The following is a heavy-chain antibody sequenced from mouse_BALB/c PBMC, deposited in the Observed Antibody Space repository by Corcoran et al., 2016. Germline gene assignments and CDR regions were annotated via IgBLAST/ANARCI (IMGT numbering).Heavy chain of an antibody. CDR1: GYTFTDHA. D-gene: IGHD2-2*01. CDR3: KRYPGYNAMDY. CDR2: FSPGNDDI. J-gene: IGHJ4*01. V-gene: IGHV1S53*02. Sequence: QVQLQQSDAELVKPGASVKISCKASGYTFTDHAIHWVKQKPEQGLEWIGYFSPGNDDIKYNEKFKDKATLTADESSSTAYMQLNSLTSEDSAVYICKRYPGYNAMDYWGQGTSVTVSS.